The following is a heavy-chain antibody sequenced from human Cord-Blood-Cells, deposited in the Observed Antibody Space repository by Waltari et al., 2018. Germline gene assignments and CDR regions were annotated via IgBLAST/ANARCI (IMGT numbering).Heavy chain of an antibody. V-gene: IGHV4-34*01. D-gene: IGHD2-2*02. CDR3: ARLGYCSSTSCYTDY. CDR1: GGSFSGYY. J-gene: IGHJ4*02. Sequence: QVQLQQWGAGLLKPSETLSLTCAVYGGSFSGYYWSWIRQPPGKGLELIGEINHSGTTNYNPSLKSRVTISVDTSKNQFSLKLSSVTAADTAVYYCARLGYCSSTSCYTDYWGQGTLVTVSS. CDR2: INHSGTT.